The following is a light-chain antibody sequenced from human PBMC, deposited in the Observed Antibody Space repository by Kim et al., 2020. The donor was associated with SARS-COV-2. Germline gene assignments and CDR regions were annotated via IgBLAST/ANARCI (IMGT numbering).Light chain of an antibody. V-gene: IGKV1-17*01. J-gene: IGKJ5*01. CDR1: QNITFD. CDR2: GAS. CDR3: LQSKTNPTT. Sequence: DIQMTQSPSSLSASVGDRVTITCRASQNITFDFVWYQQNPGKAPQRLIYGASSLQSGVPSRFSGSGSGTDFTLTISSLQPEDFATYCCLQSKTNPTTFGQGTQLEIK.